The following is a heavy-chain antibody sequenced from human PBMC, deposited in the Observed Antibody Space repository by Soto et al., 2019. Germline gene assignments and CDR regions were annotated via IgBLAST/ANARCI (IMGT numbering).Heavy chain of an antibody. J-gene: IGHJ5*02. V-gene: IGHV1-2*02. CDR1: GYTFTGYY. Sequence: QVQLVQSGAEVKKPGASVKVSCKASGYTFTGYYMHWVRQAPGQGLEWMGWINPNSGGTNYAQKLQGRVTMTTDTSTSTAYMELRSLRSDDTAVYYCARWLDYYGSGRFDPWGQGTLVTVSS. CDR2: INPNSGGT. CDR3: ARWLDYYGSGRFDP. D-gene: IGHD3-10*01.